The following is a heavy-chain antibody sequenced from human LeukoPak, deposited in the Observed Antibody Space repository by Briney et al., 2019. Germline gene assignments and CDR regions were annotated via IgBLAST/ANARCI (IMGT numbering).Heavy chain of an antibody. CDR3: ARQAPGSSSWSGDYFDY. J-gene: IGHJ4*02. CDR2: IYYSGST. V-gene: IGHV4-39*01. Sequence: SETLSLTCTVSGGSISSSSYYWGWIRQPPGKGLEWIGSIYYSGSTYYNPSLKSRVTISVDTSKNQFSLKLSSVTAADTAVYYCARQAPGSSSWSGDYFDYWGQGTLVTVSS. CDR1: GGSISSSSYY. D-gene: IGHD6-13*01.